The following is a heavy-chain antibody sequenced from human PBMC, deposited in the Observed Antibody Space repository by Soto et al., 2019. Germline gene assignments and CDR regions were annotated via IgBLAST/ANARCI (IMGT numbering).Heavy chain of an antibody. D-gene: IGHD3-22*01. Sequence: QITLKESGPTLVKPTQTLTLTCSFSGFSLSASGVSVSWIRQPPGKALEWLALIYWDDDKRYNPSLRSRLSIIKDTSKHQVVLRKTNMDPVDTATYYCAHSRDDSTGYRFQHWGQGTLVTVSS. J-gene: IGHJ1*01. CDR3: AHSRDDSTGYRFQH. CDR1: GFSLSASGVS. V-gene: IGHV2-5*02. CDR2: IYWDDDK.